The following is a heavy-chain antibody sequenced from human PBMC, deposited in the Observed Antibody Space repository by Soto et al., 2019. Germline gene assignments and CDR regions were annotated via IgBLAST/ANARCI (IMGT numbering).Heavy chain of an antibody. J-gene: IGHJ6*02. CDR1: GFTFSSYA. CDR2: ISYDGSNK. CDR3: ARDRGMRPSRYYYGMDV. V-gene: IGHV3-30-3*01. Sequence: GGSLRLSCAASGFTFSSYAMHWVRQAPGKGLEWVAVISYDGSNKYYADSVKGRFTISRDNSKNTLYLQMNSLRAEDTAVYYCARDRGMRPSRYYYGMDVWGQGTTVTV.